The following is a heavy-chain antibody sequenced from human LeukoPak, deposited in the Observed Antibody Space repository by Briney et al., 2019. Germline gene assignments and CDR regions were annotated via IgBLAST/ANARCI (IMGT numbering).Heavy chain of an antibody. D-gene: IGHD3-16*02. V-gene: IGHV1-69*04. CDR1: GGSFSTSV. CDR3: TREGVYAPEPSSYHRDAFDI. J-gene: IGHJ3*02. Sequence: SVKVSCKASGGSFSTSVITWVRQAPGQGLEWMGRIIPLFGVSNFAQKFQGRVTITAEKSTNTAHMELSRLESGDTAVYCCTREGVYAPEPSSYHRDAFDIWGQGTQVIVSS. CDR2: IIPLFGVS.